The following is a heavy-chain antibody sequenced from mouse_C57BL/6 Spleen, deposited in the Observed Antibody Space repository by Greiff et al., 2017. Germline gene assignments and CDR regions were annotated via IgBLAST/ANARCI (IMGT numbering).Heavy chain of an antibody. CDR2: ISYDGSN. J-gene: IGHJ2*01. D-gene: IGHD2-3*01. V-gene: IGHV3-6*01. Sequence: DVKLQESGPGLVKPSQSLSLTCSVTGYSITSGYYWNWIRQFPGNKLEWMGYISYDGSNNYNPSLKNRISITRDTSKNQFFLKLNSVTTADTATYYCAREVGYYLYFDYWGQGTTLTVSS. CDR3: AREVGYYLYFDY. CDR1: GYSITSGYY.